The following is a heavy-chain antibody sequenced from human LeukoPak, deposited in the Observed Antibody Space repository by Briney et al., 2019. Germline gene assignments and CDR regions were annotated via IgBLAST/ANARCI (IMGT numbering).Heavy chain of an antibody. V-gene: IGHV5-10-1*01. CDR2: IDPSDSYT. Sequence: GESLRISRKGSGYSFTSYWISWVRQMPGKGLEWMGRIDPSDSYTNYSPSFQGHVTISADKSISTAYLQWSSLKASDTAMYYCARQRLEELGYYYGMDVWGKGTTVTVSS. D-gene: IGHD6-25*01. CDR1: GYSFTSYW. CDR3: ARQRLEELGYYYGMDV. J-gene: IGHJ6*04.